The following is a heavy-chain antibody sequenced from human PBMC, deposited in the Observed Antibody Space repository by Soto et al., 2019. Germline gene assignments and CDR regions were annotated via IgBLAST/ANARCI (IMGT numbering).Heavy chain of an antibody. V-gene: IGHV3-21*01. D-gene: IGHD2-21*02. CDR1: GFTFSSYS. J-gene: IGHJ6*02. CDR3: ARAPWGGDSYGMDV. CDR2: ISSSSSYI. Sequence: EVQLVESGGGLVKPGGSLRLSCAASGFTFSSYSMNWVRPAPGKGLEWVSSISSSSSYIYYAASVKGRFTISRDNAKNSLYLQMNSLRAEDTAVYYCARAPWGGDSYGMDVWGQGTTVTVSS.